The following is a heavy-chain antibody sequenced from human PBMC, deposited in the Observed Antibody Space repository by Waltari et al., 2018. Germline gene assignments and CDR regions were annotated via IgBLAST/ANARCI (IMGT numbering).Heavy chain of an antibody. J-gene: IGHJ6*03. CDR3: ANRDLNKSYYYMDV. CDR2: INHSGNT. Sequence: QVQLQQWGAGLLKPSETLSLTCGVYGGSSRCNYWSWIRQSPGKGLEWIGEINHSGNTKYNPSLKSRVTMSVDTFKNYFSLNLTSVTAADTAVYYCANRDLNKSYYYMDVWGKGTTVIVSS. V-gene: IGHV4-34*01. CDR1: GGSSRCNY.